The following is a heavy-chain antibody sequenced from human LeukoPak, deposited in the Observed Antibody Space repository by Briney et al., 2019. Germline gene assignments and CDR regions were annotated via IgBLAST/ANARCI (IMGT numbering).Heavy chain of an antibody. D-gene: IGHD2-2*01. CDR3: AKGLYCSSTSCYRPPFDY. V-gene: IGHV3-30*18. Sequence: GGSLRLSCAASGFTFSSYGMHWVRQAPGKGPEWVAVISYDGSNKYNEDSVKGRFTISRDNSKNTLYLQMNSLRAEDTAVYYCAKGLYCSSTSCYRPPFDYWGQGTLVTVSS. CDR1: GFTFSSYG. CDR2: ISYDGSNK. J-gene: IGHJ4*02.